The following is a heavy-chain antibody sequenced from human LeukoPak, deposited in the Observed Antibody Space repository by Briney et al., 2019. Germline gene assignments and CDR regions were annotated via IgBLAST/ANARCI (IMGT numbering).Heavy chain of an antibody. D-gene: IGHD3-10*01. CDR1: GGSLSSYY. CDR2: IYYSGST. V-gene: IGHV4-59*08. Sequence: SETLSLTCTVSGGSLSSYYWSWIRQPPGKGLEWIGYIYYSGSTNYNPSLKSRVTISVDTSKNQFSLKLSSVTAADTAVYYCARSFGSGSYVRDWGQGTLVTVSS. J-gene: IGHJ4*02. CDR3: ARSFGSGSYVRD.